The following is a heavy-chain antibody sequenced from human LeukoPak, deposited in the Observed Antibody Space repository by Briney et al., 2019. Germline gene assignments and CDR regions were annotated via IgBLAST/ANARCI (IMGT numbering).Heavy chain of an antibody. CDR3: AVDSPMVRFDY. J-gene: IGHJ4*02. Sequence: GGSLRLSCAASGFTFSSYSMNWVRQAPGKGLEWLSYISSSSATIYYADSVKGRFTISRDNAKNSLYLQMNSLRAEDTAVYYCAVDSPMVRFDYWGQGTLVTVSS. CDR1: GFTFSSYS. D-gene: IGHD6-13*01. V-gene: IGHV3-48*04. CDR2: ISSSSATI.